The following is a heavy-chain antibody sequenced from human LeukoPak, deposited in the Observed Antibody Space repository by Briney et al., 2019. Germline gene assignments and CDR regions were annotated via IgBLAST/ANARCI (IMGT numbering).Heavy chain of an antibody. J-gene: IGHJ1*01. D-gene: IGHD3-22*01. V-gene: IGHV3-30*18. CDR2: RSDDGSAQ. Sequence: GRSLRLSCIASGFTFNKYGIHWVRQAPGKGLEWVAVRSDDGSAQHYADSVSGRFTISTDNSKNTLSLQMISLRPEDTAMYFCAKDRDPYSSGTWDSWGQGTLVIVSS. CDR1: GFTFNKYG. CDR3: AKDRDPYSSGTWDS.